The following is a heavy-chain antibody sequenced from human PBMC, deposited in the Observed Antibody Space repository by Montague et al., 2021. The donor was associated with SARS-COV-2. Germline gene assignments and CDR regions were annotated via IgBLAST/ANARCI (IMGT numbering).Heavy chain of an antibody. CDR3: ARARERTGWFDY. D-gene: IGHD1-1*01. V-gene: IGHV4-34*01. CDR2: INHSGST. J-gene: IGHJ5*01. CDR1: GGSFTNYY. Sequence: SETLSLTCAVRGGSFTNYYWNWIRQSPGKGLETLGEINHSGSTNYNPSLKSRVTVSVDMSKSQVSLNLTSVTAADTAIYYCARARERTGWFDYWGQGTQVTVSS.